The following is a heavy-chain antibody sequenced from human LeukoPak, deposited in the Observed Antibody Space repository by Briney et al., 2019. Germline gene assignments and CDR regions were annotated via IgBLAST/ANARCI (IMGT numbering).Heavy chain of an antibody. V-gene: IGHV3-21*05. J-gene: IGHJ5*02. CDR3: TRSATSSSFHWFDP. Sequence: PGGSLRLSCAASGFTFSSYSMNWVRQAPGKGLEWISYISSSGVYTNYADSVKGRFTISRDNPKNSLYLQMNSLRAEDTAVYYCTRSATSSSFHWFDPWGQGTLVTVSS. CDR2: ISSSGVYT. CDR1: GFTFSSYS. D-gene: IGHD6-6*01.